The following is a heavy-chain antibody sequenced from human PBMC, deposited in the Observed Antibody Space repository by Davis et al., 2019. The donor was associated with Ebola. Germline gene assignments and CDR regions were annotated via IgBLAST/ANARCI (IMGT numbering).Heavy chain of an antibody. CDR2: IDHSGST. V-gene: IGHV4-34*01. CDR1: GGSFSGYY. J-gene: IGHJ6*02. Sequence: SETLSLTCAVYGGSFSGYYWSWIRQPPGKGLEWIGEIDHSGSTNYNPSLKSRVTISVDTSKNQFSLKLSSVTAADTAVYYCATYYYYGMDVWGQGTTVTVSS. CDR3: ATYYYYGMDV.